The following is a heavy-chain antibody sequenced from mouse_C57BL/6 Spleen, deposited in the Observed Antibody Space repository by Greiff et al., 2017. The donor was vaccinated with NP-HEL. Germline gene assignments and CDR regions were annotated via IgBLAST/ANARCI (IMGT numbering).Heavy chain of an antibody. J-gene: IGHJ1*03. V-gene: IGHV2-9-1*01. CDR1: GFSLTSYA. CDR2: IWTGGGT. Sequence: VQLQQSGPGLVAPSQRLSITCTVSGFSLTSYAISWVRQPPGKGLEWLGVIWTGGGTNYNSALKSRLSISKDNSKSQVFLKMNSLQTDDTARYYCARNAITTVVATYWYFDVWGTGTTVTVSS. D-gene: IGHD1-1*01. CDR3: ARNAITTVVATYWYFDV.